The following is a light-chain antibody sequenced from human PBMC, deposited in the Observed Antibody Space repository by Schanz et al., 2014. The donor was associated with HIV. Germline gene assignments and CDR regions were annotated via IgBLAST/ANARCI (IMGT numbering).Light chain of an antibody. CDR2: GAS. Sequence: PGERVTLSCRTTQIISTSLAWYQQRPGQPPRLLVYGASSRAAGIPDRFSGSGSGTDFTLTINRLEPEDFAVYYCQHYGSSFGPGTKVDIK. CDR3: QHYGSS. J-gene: IGKJ3*01. CDR1: QIISTS. V-gene: IGKV3-20*01.